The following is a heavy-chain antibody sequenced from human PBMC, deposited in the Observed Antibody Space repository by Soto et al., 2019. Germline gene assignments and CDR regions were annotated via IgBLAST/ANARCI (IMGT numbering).Heavy chain of an antibody. D-gene: IGHD3-3*01. J-gene: IGHJ6*02. CDR2: IRSKAYGGTT. Sequence: AGGSLRLSCTASGFTFGDYAMSWVRQAPGKGLEWVGFIRSKAYGGTTEYAASVKGRFTISRDDSKSIAYLQMNSLKTEDTAVYYCTRESYDFWSGYYYYYYGMDVWGQGTTVTVSS. CDR1: GFTFGDYA. V-gene: IGHV3-49*04. CDR3: TRESYDFWSGYYYYYYGMDV.